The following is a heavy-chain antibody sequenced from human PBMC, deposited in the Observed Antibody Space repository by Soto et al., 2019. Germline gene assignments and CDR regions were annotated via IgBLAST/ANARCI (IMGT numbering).Heavy chain of an antibody. CDR3: ARAKKYYYGSGSYYHFPYYYYGMDV. J-gene: IGHJ6*01. Sequence: SETLSLTCAVYGGSFSGYYWSWIRQPPGKGLEWIGEINHSGSTNYNPSLKSRVTISVDTSKNQFSLKLSSVTAADTAVYYCARAKKYYYGSGSYYHFPYYYYGMDVWGQGTTVNVSS. CDR1: GGSFSGYY. D-gene: IGHD3-10*01. CDR2: INHSGST. V-gene: IGHV4-34*01.